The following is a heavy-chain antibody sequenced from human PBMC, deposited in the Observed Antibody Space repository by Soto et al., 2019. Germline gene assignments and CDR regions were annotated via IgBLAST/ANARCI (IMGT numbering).Heavy chain of an antibody. Sequence: QVQLQESGPGLVKPSETLSLTCTVSGGSISGHYWSWIRQPAGKGLEWIGRIYSSGTTKYNPTLNSRVTMSIDTSKNQFSLRLNSVTAADTAVYYCSRELRVGPEEYLDFWGQGTLVTVSS. V-gene: IGHV4-4*07. J-gene: IGHJ4*02. CDR2: IYSSGTT. CDR1: GGSISGHY. D-gene: IGHD3-3*01. CDR3: SRELRVGPEEYLDF.